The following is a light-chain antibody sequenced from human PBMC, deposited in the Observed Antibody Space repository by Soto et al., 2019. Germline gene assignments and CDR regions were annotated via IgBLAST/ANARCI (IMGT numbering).Light chain of an antibody. CDR1: QSIKKS. CDR3: QQSYSTPT. V-gene: IGKV1-39*01. J-gene: IGKJ1*01. Sequence: DVKMTQSPSSLYASVGDRVTITCRASQSIKKSLNWYQQKPGKAPKLLIYAASSLQSGVPSRFSGSGSGTDFTLTISSLQPEEFATYYCQQSYSTPTFGQGTKVDI. CDR2: AAS.